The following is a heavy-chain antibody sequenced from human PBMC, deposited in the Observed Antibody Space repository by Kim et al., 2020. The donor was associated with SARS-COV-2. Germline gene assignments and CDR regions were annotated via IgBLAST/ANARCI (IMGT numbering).Heavy chain of an antibody. CDR3: VQDWGRAAAG. J-gene: IGHJ4*02. V-gene: IGHV4-61*01. D-gene: IGHD6-13*01. CDR1: GGSVGSGHY. Sequence: SETLSLTCTVSGGSVGSGHYWSWNRQPPGKGLEWIGYVSYTGSTKYNPSLKSRVSISLDTSKNQFSLTLNSVTAADTAVYYCVQDWGRAAAGWGRGTLVTVSS. CDR2: VSYTGST.